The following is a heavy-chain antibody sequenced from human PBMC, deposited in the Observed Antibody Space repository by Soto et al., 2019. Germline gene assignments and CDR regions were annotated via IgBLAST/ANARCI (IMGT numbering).Heavy chain of an antibody. CDR2: INPNSGGT. CDR1: GYTFTGYY. Sequence: SVKVSCKASGYTFTGYYMHWVRQAPGQGLEWMGWINPNSGGTNYAQKFQGWVTMTRDTSISTAYMELSRLRSDDTAVYYCARGAGIVVVVAATLAFDIWGQGTMVTVSS. J-gene: IGHJ3*02. D-gene: IGHD2-15*01. CDR3: ARGAGIVVVVAATLAFDI. V-gene: IGHV1-2*04.